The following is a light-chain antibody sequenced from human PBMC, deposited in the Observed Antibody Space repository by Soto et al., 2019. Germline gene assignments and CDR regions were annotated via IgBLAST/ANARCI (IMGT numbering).Light chain of an antibody. V-gene: IGLV4-69*01. CDR3: QTWDTGIQV. Sequence: QLVLTQSPSASASLGASVKLPCTLSSGHSSYAIAWHQQQPEKGPRYLMKLNSDGSHSKGDGIPDRFSGSSSGAERYLTISSLQSEDEADYYCQTWDTGIQVFGGGTQLTVL. CDR1: SGHSSYA. J-gene: IGLJ2*01. CDR2: LNSDGSH.